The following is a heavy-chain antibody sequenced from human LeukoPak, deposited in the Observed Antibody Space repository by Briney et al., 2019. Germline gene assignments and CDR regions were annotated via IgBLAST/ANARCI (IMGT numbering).Heavy chain of an antibody. CDR2: IKQDGGEK. D-gene: IGHD3-10*01. V-gene: IGHV3-7*04. CDR3: ASEWNYYGSGIMDV. Sequence: GGSLRLSCAASGFTFSSYWMSWVRQAPGKGLEWGANIKQDGGEKYYVGSVKGRFTVSRDNAKNSLYLQMNSLRAEDTAVYYCASEWNYYGSGIMDVWGKGTTVTVSS. J-gene: IGHJ6*04. CDR1: GFTFSSYW.